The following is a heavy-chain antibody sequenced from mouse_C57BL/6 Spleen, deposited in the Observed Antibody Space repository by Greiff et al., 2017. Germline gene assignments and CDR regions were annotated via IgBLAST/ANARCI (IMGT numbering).Heavy chain of an antibody. Sequence: QVQLQQPGAELVKPGASVKMSCKASGYTFTSYWITWVKQRPGQGLEWIGDIYPGSGSTNYNEKFKSKATLTVDTSSSTAYMQLSSLTSEDSAVYYCARQRVYDYDGGYWGQGTTLTVSS. D-gene: IGHD2-4*01. CDR1: GYTFTSYW. J-gene: IGHJ2*01. CDR3: ARQRVYDYDGGY. V-gene: IGHV1-55*01. CDR2: IYPGSGST.